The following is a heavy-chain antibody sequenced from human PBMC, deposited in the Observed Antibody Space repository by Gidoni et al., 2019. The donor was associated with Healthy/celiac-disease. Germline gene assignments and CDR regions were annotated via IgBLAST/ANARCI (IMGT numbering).Heavy chain of an antibody. D-gene: IGHD2-21*01. CDR3: AKDGGAGHIVVVIAGYFDY. J-gene: IGHJ4*02. Sequence: QVQLVESGGGVVQPGRSLRLSCAASGFAFSSYGMPWVRQAPGKGLEWVAVISYDGSNKYYADSVKGRFTISRDNSKNTLYLQMNSLRAEDTAVYYCAKDGGAGHIVVVIAGYFDYWGQGTLVTVSS. V-gene: IGHV3-30*18. CDR2: ISYDGSNK. CDR1: GFAFSSYG.